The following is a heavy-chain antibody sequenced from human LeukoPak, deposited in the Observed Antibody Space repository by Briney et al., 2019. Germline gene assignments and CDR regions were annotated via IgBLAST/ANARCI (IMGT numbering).Heavy chain of an antibody. CDR3: AAWSNGYYYYYMDV. V-gene: IGHV4-4*09. J-gene: IGHJ6*03. Sequence: PSETLSLTCTVSGGSIISYYWSWIRQPPGKGLEWIGYIYTSGSTNYNPSLKSRVTISVDTSKNQFSLKLSSVTAADTAVYYCAAWSNGYYYYYMDVWGKGTTVTVSS. CDR2: IYTSGST. D-gene: IGHD3-16*01. CDR1: GGSIISYY.